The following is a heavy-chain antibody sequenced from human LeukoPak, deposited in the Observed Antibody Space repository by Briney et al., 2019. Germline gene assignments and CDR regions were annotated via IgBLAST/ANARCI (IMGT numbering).Heavy chain of an antibody. Sequence: ASVKVSCKASGYTFTSYYMHWVRQAPGQGLEWMGWINPNSGGTNYAQKFQGRVTMTRDTSISTAYMELSRLRSDDTAVYYCARATGYSSGWYNYWGQGTLVTVSS. J-gene: IGHJ4*02. CDR3: ARATGYSSGWYNY. CDR1: GYTFTSYY. CDR2: INPNSGGT. D-gene: IGHD6-19*01. V-gene: IGHV1-2*02.